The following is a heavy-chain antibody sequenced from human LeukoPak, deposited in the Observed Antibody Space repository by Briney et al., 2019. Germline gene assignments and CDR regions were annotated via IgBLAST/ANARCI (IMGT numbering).Heavy chain of an antibody. J-gene: IGHJ4*02. CDR2: IIPIFGTA. Sequence: SVKVSCKASGGTFSSYAISWVRQAPGQGLEWMGRIIPIFGTANYAQKFQGRVTITTDESTSTAYMELGSLRSEDTAVYYCARDLPYSSGSGYWGQGTLVTVSS. CDR3: ARDLPYSSGSGY. D-gene: IGHD6-19*01. V-gene: IGHV1-69*05. CDR1: GGTFSSYA.